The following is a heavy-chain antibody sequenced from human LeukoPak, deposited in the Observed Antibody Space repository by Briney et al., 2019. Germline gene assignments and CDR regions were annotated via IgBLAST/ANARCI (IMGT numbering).Heavy chain of an antibody. Sequence: GESLKISCKASGYTFTSHDVNWLRRATGQGLEWLGWMNPNSGHTGFAQKFQGRVTMTRDTSISTAYMELSSLRSEDTAMYYCAMYHYDSSGPYVGAFDIWGQGTMVTVSS. CDR1: GYTFTSHD. D-gene: IGHD3-22*01. V-gene: IGHV1-8*01. CDR2: MNPNSGHT. J-gene: IGHJ3*02. CDR3: AMYHYDSSGPYVGAFDI.